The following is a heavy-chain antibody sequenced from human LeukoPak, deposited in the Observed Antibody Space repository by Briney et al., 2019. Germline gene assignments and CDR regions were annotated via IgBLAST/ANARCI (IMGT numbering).Heavy chain of an antibody. Sequence: GGSLRLSCAASGFTFSSYAMSWVRQAPGKGLEWVSAISGSGGSTYYADSVKGRFTISRDNSKNTLYLQMNSLRAEDTAVYYCAKAIDCTNGVCYSDYYYYGMDVWGQGTTVTVPS. CDR1: GFTFSSYA. CDR3: AKAIDCTNGVCYSDYYYYGMDV. J-gene: IGHJ6*02. CDR2: ISGSGGST. D-gene: IGHD2-8*01. V-gene: IGHV3-23*01.